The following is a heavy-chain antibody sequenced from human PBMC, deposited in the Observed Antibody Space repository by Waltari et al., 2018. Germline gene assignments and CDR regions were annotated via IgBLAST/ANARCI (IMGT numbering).Heavy chain of an antibody. CDR2: IFHGGST. Sequence: QVQLQESGPGLVEPSETLSLTCAVSGYSIASGYYWVWIRQPPGKGLEWIGSIFHGGSTSYTPSLKSRVTISVDTSKNQCSLKLNSVTAADTAIYYCARGYGGNSPSFDYWGQGTLVTVSS. V-gene: IGHV4-38-2*01. J-gene: IGHJ4*02. CDR3: ARGYGGNSPSFDY. CDR1: GYSIASGYY. D-gene: IGHD2-21*02.